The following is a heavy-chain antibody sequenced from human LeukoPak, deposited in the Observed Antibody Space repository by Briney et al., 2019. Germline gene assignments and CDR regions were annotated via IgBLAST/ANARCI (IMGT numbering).Heavy chain of an antibody. CDR1: GFTFSSYW. CDR2: IKQDGSEK. J-gene: IGHJ6*02. V-gene: IGHV3-7*03. Sequence: GGALLLSCAASGFTFSSYWMSWVRQAPGKWLEGVANIKQDGSEKYYVDSVKGRFTISRDNAKNSLYLQMNSLSAEDTAVYYCARVGWFGEISLPWWYYGMDVWGQGTTVTVSS. D-gene: IGHD3-10*01. CDR3: ARVGWFGEISLPWWYYGMDV.